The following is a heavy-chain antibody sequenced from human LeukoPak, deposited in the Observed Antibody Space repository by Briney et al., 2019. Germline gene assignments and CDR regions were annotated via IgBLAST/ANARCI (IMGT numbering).Heavy chain of an antibody. J-gene: IGHJ6*02. CDR3: ARDRPNYYDSSGYYSYYYGMDV. D-gene: IGHD3-22*01. V-gene: IGHV1-2*02. Sequence: VASVKVSCKASGYTFTGYYMHWVRQAPGQGLEWMGWINPNSGGTNYAQKFQGRVTMTRDTSISTAYMELSRLRSDDTAVYYCARDRPNYYDSSGYYSYYYGMDVWGQGTTVTVSS. CDR2: INPNSGGT. CDR1: GYTFTGYY.